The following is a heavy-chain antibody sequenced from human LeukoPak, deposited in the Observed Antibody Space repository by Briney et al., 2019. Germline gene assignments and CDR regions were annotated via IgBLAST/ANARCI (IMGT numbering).Heavy chain of an antibody. CDR3: ARGWAMGATGVARWFDP. CDR1: GGSFSGYY. V-gene: IGHV4-34*01. D-gene: IGHD1-26*01. Sequence: SETLSLTCAVYGGSFSGYYSSWIRQPPGKGLEWIGEINHSGSTNYNPSLKSRVTISVDTSKNQFSLKLSSVTAADTAVYYCARGWAMGATGVARWFDPWGQGTLVTVSS. CDR2: INHSGST. J-gene: IGHJ5*02.